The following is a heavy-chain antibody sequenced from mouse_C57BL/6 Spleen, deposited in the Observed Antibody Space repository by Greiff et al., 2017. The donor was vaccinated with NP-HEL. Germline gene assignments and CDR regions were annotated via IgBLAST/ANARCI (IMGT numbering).Heavy chain of an antibody. CDR2: IYPGSGST. CDR3: ARSGYWYFDV. V-gene: IGHV1-55*01. D-gene: IGHD1-3*01. CDR1: GYTFTSYW. J-gene: IGHJ1*03. Sequence: VQLQQSGAELVKPGASVKMSCKASGYTFTSYWITWVKQRPGQGLEWIGDIYPGSGSTNYNEKFKSKATLTVDTSSSTAYMQLSSLTSEDSAVDYCARSGYWYFDVWGTGTTVTVSS.